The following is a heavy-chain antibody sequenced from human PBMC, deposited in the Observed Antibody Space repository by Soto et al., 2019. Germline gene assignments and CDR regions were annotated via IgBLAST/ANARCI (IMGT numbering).Heavy chain of an antibody. D-gene: IGHD3-22*01. J-gene: IGHJ5*02. V-gene: IGHV1-69*13. CDR2: IIPIFGTA. Sequence: SVKVSCKASGGTFSSYAISWVRQAPGQGLGWMGGIIPIFGTANYAQKFQGRVTITADESTSTAYMELSSLRSEDTAVYYCARDGGLYYDSSDSFNWFDPWG. CDR3: ARDGGLYYDSSDSFNWFDP. CDR1: GGTFSSYA.